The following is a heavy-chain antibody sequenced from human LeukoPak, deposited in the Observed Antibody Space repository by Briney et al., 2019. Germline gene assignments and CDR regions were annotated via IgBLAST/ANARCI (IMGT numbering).Heavy chain of an antibody. D-gene: IGHD2-2*01. Sequence: GGSLKLSCAASGFTFSSYAMSWVRQAPGKGLEWVSAISGSGGSTYYADSVKGRFTISRDNSKNTLYLQMNSLRAEDTAVYYCAKDLLYCSSTSCYFGFDYWGQGTLVTVSS. V-gene: IGHV3-23*01. CDR3: AKDLLYCSSTSCYFGFDY. J-gene: IGHJ4*02. CDR1: GFTFSSYA. CDR2: ISGSGGST.